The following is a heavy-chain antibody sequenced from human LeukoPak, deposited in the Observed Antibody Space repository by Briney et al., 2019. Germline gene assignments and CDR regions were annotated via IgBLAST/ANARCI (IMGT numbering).Heavy chain of an antibody. J-gene: IGHJ5*02. CDR1: GYTFTSYD. CDR3: ARERKGTCSSTSCSGWFDP. D-gene: IGHD2-2*01. CDR2: MNPNSGNT. Sequence: ASVTVSCKASGYTFTSYDINWVRQATGQGLEWMGWMNPNSGNTGYAQKFQGRVTITRNTSISTAYMELSSLRSEDTAVYYCARERKGTCSSTSCSGWFDPWGQGTLVTVSS. V-gene: IGHV1-8*03.